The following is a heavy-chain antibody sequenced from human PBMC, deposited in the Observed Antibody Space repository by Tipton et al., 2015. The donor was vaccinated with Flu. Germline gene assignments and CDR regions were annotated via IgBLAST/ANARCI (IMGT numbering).Heavy chain of an antibody. V-gene: IGHV3-9*01. Sequence: RSLRLSCAASGFTFDDYAMHWVRQAPGKGLEWVSSISWNSGGIGYADSVKGRFTISRDNARNSLYLQMNSLKSEDTTLYYCGKDLGRTETGPLDYWGQGTLVPVSS. J-gene: IGHJ4*02. D-gene: IGHD1-1*01. CDR3: GKDLGRTETGPLDY. CDR2: ISWNSGGI. CDR1: GFTFDDYA.